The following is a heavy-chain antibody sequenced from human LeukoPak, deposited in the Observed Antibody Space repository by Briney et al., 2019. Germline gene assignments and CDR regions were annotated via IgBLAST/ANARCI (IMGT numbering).Heavy chain of an antibody. CDR2: INPNSGGT. CDR3: ARAPYCSSTSCYTILGHYYYYYGMDV. D-gene: IGHD2-2*02. Sequence: ASVKVSCKASGYTFTGYYMHWVRQAPGQGLEWMGWINPNSGGTNYAQKLQGRVTMTTDTSTSTAYMELRSLRSDDTAVYYCARAPYCSSTSCYTILGHYYYYYGMDVWGQGTTVTVSS. V-gene: IGHV1-2*02. J-gene: IGHJ6*02. CDR1: GYTFTGYY.